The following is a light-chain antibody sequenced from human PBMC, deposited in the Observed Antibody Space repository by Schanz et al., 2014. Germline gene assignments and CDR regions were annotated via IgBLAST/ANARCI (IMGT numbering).Light chain of an antibody. V-gene: IGKV3-15*01. CDR2: GAS. J-gene: IGKJ1*01. CDR3: QQYGSSPPT. CDR1: QSVSSN. Sequence: EIVMTQSPATLSVSPGERATLSCRASQSVSSNLAWYQQKPGQAPRLLIYGASTRATGIPARFSGSGSGTEFTLTISSLQSEDFAVYYCQQYGSSPPTFGQGTKVEIK.